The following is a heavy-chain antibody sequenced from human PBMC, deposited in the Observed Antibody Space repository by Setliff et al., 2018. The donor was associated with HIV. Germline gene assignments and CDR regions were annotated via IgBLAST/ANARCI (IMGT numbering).Heavy chain of an antibody. J-gene: IGHJ4*02. CDR2: ISGGSGYI. CDR3: ARVGRGSGWSGLNYYFNY. Sequence: GGSLRLSCAASGFTFSNWNMNWVRQAPGKGLEWVSSISGGSGYIYYADSVKGRFTISRDDAKNSLFLQMNSLRAEDTAVYYCARVGRGSGWSGLNYYFNYWGQGTLVTVSS. V-gene: IGHV3-21*04. D-gene: IGHD6-19*01. CDR1: GFTFSNWN.